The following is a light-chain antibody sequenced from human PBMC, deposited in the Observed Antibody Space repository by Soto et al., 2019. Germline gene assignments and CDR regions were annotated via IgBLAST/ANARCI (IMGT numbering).Light chain of an antibody. CDR3: QQYCSSRT. V-gene: IGKV3-20*01. CDR2: GSS. J-gene: IGKJ1*01. CDR1: QSVSSSY. Sequence: EIVLTQSPGTLSLSPRERATLSCRASQSVSSSYLAWYQHKPGQAPRLLIDGSSSTATGIPDRFSGSGSETDFTLSIRRLEPEDFALYYYQQYCSSRTFGQGTKVEIK.